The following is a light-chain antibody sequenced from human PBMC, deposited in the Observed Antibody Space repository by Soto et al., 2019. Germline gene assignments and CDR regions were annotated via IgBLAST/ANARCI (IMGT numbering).Light chain of an antibody. J-gene: IGKJ3*01. Sequence: DIVMTQSPDSLTVSLGERATINCKSSQSVLYSSNNRNYLAWYQQKPGQPPKLLISWASTREFGVPDRFSGSGSGTDFTLTISSLQAEDVALYYCQHSYSSLFTFGPGTKVDIK. CDR1: QSVLYSSNNRNY. CDR3: QHSYSSLFT. V-gene: IGKV4-1*01. CDR2: WAS.